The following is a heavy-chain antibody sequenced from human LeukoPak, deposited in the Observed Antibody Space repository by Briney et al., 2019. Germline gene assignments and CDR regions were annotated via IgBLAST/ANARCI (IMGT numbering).Heavy chain of an antibody. CDR2: ISGSGGST. CDR1: GFTFSSYA. J-gene: IGHJ4*02. Sequence: GGSLRLSCAASGFTFSSYAMSWVRQAPGKGLEWVSGISGSGGSTSDADSVKGRFTISRDNSKNTLYLQMNSLRAEDTAVYYCTTLSGSYSVGDYWGQGTLVTVSS. CDR3: TTLSGSYSVGDY. V-gene: IGHV3-23*01. D-gene: IGHD1-26*01.